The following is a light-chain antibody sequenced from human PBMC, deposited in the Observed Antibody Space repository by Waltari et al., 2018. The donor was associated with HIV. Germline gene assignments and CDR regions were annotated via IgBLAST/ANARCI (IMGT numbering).Light chain of an antibody. CDR2: QAS. V-gene: IGKV1-5*03. CDR1: PNVGAC. CDR3: HQYASFSGT. J-gene: IGKJ1*01. Sequence: DIRLTQSPSTLSASAGDRVAITCRAGPNVGACLAWYQQKPGKPPKRLLYQASILEGGVPSRFGGSVSGSDFTLTINGLQSDDFATYYCHQYASFSGTFGQGTKVEL.